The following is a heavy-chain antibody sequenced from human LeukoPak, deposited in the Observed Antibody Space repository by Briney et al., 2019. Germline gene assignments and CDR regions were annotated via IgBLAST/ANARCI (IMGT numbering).Heavy chain of an antibody. CDR3: AKLSITMVRGVPTPFDY. D-gene: IGHD3-10*01. CDR1: GFTFSSYA. CDR2: ISGSGGST. Sequence: GGSLRLSCAASGFTFSSYAMSWVRQAPGKWLEWVSAISGSGGSTYYADSVKGRFTISRDNSKNTLYLQMNSLRAEDTAVYYCAKLSITMVRGVPTPFDYWGQGTLVTVSS. J-gene: IGHJ4*02. V-gene: IGHV3-23*01.